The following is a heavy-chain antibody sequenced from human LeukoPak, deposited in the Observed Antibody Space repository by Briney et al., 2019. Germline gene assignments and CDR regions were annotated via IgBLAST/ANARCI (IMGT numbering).Heavy chain of an antibody. CDR3: AKYSGYDSGDEYYFDY. CDR2: INPNSGGT. D-gene: IGHD5-12*01. V-gene: IGHV1-2*02. Sequence: ASVKVSCKASGYTFTGYYMHWVRQAPGQGLEWMGWINPNSGGTNYAQKFQGRITMTRDTSISTAYMELARLRSDDTAVYYCAKYSGYDSGDEYYFDYWGQGTLVTVSS. CDR1: GYTFTGYY. J-gene: IGHJ4*02.